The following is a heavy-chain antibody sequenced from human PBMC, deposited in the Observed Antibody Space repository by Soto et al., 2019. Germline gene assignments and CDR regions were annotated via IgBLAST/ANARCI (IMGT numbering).Heavy chain of an antibody. D-gene: IGHD6-13*01. J-gene: IGHJ6*02. CDR1: GFTFSSYS. Sequence: EVQLVESGGGLVKPGGSLRLSCAASGFTFSSYSMNWFRQPPGKGREWVSSISSSSSYIYYADSVKGRFTISRDNAKNSLYLQMNSLRAEDTAVYYCARDGLIAAAGTTDYYYGMDVWGQGTTVTVSS. CDR3: ARDGLIAAAGTTDYYYGMDV. V-gene: IGHV3-21*01. CDR2: ISSSSSYI.